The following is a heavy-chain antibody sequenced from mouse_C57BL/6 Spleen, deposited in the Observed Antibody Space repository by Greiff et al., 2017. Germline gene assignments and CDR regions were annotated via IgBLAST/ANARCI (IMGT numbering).Heavy chain of an antibody. Sequence: VQLQQSGGGLVKPGGSLKLSCAASGFTFSDYGMHWVRQAPEKGLEWVAYISSGSSTIYYADTVKGRFTISRDNAKNTLFLQMTSLRSEDTAMYYCARHGYDGYFDYWGQGTTLTVSS. CDR2: ISSGSSTI. CDR1: GFTFSDYG. CDR3: ARHGYDGYFDY. V-gene: IGHV5-17*01. D-gene: IGHD2-2*01. J-gene: IGHJ2*01.